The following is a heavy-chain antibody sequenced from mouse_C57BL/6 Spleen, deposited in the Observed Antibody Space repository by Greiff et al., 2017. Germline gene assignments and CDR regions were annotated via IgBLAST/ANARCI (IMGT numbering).Heavy chain of an antibody. CDR1: GYTFPDYE. D-gene: IGHD1-1*01. V-gene: IGHV1-15*01. CDR3: TRGKFITTVHWDY. Sequence: QLQPSGAELVRPGASVTLSCKASGYTFPDYEMHWVKQTPVHGLEWIGAIDPETGGTADNQKFKGKAILTADQASSTAYRVLRSLTSEASAVYCCTRGKFITTVHWDYWGQGTTLTVSS. CDR2: IDPETGGT. J-gene: IGHJ2*01.